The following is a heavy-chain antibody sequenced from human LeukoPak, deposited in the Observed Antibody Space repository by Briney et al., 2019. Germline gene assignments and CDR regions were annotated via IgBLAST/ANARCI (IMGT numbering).Heavy chain of an antibody. V-gene: IGHV3-30*04. CDR1: GFTFSSYA. CDR2: ISYDGSNK. CDR3: AMTQDYVWGSYRPSYYYHGMDV. D-gene: IGHD3-16*02. J-gene: IGHJ6*04. Sequence: GGSLRLSCAASGFTFSSYAMHWVRQAPGKGLEWVVVISYDGSNKYYADSVKGRFTISRDNSKNTLYLQMNSLRAEDTAVYYCAMTQDYVWGSYRPSYYYHGMDVWGKGTTVTVSS.